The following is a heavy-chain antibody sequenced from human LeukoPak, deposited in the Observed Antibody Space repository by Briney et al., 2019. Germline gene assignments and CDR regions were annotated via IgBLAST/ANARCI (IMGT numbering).Heavy chain of an antibody. CDR2: MSAYNGNT. Sequence: ASVKVSCKASGYTFTSYGISWVRQAPGQGLKWMGWMSAYNGNTNYAQKLQGRVTMTTDTSTSTAYMELRSLRSDDTAVYYCARVLGERDYYDSSGYYHAPDYWGQGTLVTVSS. V-gene: IGHV1-18*01. CDR3: ARVLGERDYYDSSGYYHAPDY. CDR1: GYTFTSYG. J-gene: IGHJ4*02. D-gene: IGHD3-22*01.